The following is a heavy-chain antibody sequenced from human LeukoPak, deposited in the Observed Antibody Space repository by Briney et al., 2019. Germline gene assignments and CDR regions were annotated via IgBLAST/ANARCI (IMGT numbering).Heavy chain of an antibody. V-gene: IGHV4-39*02. J-gene: IGHJ6*02. CDR3: ARDWGYCSSTSCQSPAYYYYGMDV. CDR2: IYYSGST. Sequence: PSETLSLTCTVSGGSISSSSYYWGWIRQPPGKGLEWIGSIYYSGSTYYNPSLKSRVTISVDTSKNQFSLKLSSVTAADTAVYYCARDWGYCSSTSCQSPAYYYYGMDVWGQGTTVTVSS. D-gene: IGHD2-2*01. CDR1: GGSISSSSYY.